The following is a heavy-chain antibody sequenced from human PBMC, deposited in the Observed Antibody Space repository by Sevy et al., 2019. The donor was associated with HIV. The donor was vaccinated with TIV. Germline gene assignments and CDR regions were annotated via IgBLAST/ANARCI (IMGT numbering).Heavy chain of an antibody. CDR3: AKDSGGSGYDRLDY. D-gene: IGHD2-15*01. Sequence: GGSLRLSCAASGFTFSSYVMTWVRQAPGKGLEWVSSISDNGGGTYYADSVKGRFTISRDNSKNTLDLQMSSLRAEDTALYYCAKDSGGSGYDRLDYWGQGTLVTVSS. CDR2: ISDNGGGT. J-gene: IGHJ4*02. V-gene: IGHV3-23*01. CDR1: GFTFSSYV.